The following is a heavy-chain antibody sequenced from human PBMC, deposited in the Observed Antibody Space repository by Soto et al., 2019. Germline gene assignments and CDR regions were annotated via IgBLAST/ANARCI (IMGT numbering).Heavy chain of an antibody. V-gene: IGHV3-23*01. Sequence: GGSLRLSCAASGFIFSSFAMNWVRQAPGKGLEWVSSISDSGYSAYYADSVKGRFTISRDNSKNTLYLQMNSLRAEDTAVYYCAKCSGNFYFDYWGQGTLVTVSS. CDR3: AKCSGNFYFDY. J-gene: IGHJ4*02. CDR1: GFIFSSFA. CDR2: ISDSGYSA. D-gene: IGHD1-26*01.